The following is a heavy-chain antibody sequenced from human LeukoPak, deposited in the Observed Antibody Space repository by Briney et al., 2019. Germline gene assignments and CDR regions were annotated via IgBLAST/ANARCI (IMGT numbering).Heavy chain of an antibody. J-gene: IGHJ6*03. Sequence: GGSLRLSCAASGFTVSSNYMSWVRQAPGKGLEWVSVIYSGGSTYYADSVKGRFTISRDNSKNTLYLQMNGLRAEDTAVYYCAGGSGSYRTPYYYMDVWGTGTTVTVSS. D-gene: IGHD3-10*01. CDR2: IYSGGST. CDR3: AGGSGSYRTPYYYMDV. CDR1: GFTVSSNY. V-gene: IGHV3-53*01.